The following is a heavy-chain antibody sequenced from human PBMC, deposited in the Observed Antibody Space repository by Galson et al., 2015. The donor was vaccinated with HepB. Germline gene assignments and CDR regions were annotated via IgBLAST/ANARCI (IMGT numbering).Heavy chain of an antibody. CDR1: GFTFSSYS. V-gene: IGHV3-21*01. D-gene: IGHD2-2*02. CDR2: ISSSSNYI. Sequence: SLRLSCAASGFTFSSYSMNWVRQAPGKGLEWVSSISSSSNYIYYADSVKGRFTISRDNAKNSLYLQMNSLRAEDTAVYYCARDRADIVVVPAAIQDYYYYYYMDVWGKGTTVTVSS. CDR3: ARDRADIVVVPAAIQDYYYYYYMDV. J-gene: IGHJ6*03.